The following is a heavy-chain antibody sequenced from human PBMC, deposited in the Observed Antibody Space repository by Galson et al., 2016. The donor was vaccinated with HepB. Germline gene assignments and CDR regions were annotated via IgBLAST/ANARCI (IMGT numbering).Heavy chain of an antibody. CDR3: ARAPRRMNHGTALSDPFDL. CDR1: GYNFIGHY. J-gene: IGHJ3*01. D-gene: IGHD6-13*01. Sequence: SVKVSCKASGYNFIGHYIHWVRQAPGQGLEWMGWINPNTGTTYYAQNFQGRVTMTRDTSVSTASMELSILRSDDTAVYYCARAPRRMNHGTALSDPFDLWGQGTLVIVSS. CDR2: INPNTGTT. V-gene: IGHV1-2*02.